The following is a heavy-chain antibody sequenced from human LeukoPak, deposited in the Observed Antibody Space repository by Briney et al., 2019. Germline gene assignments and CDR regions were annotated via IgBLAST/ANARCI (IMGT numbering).Heavy chain of an antibody. Sequence: GGSLRLSCAASGFTFSSYAVSWVRQAPGKGLEWVSAISGSGGSTYYADSVKGRFTISRDNSKNTLYLQMNSLRAEDTAVYYCAKAEGGYGSGSYYLFDYWGQGTLVTVSS. CDR2: ISGSGGST. CDR1: GFTFSSYA. D-gene: IGHD3-10*01. V-gene: IGHV3-23*01. J-gene: IGHJ4*02. CDR3: AKAEGGYGSGSYYLFDY.